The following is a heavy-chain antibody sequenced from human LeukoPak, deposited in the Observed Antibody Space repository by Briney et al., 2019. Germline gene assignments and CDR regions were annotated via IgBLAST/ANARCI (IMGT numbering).Heavy chain of an antibody. CDR2: ISNDGGGT. V-gene: IGHV3-23*01. D-gene: IGHD3-22*01. CDR1: GITFSSYA. J-gene: IGHJ4*02. Sequence: GGSLRLSCAASGITFSSYAMSCLRQAPGKGLEWVSAISNDGGGTTYADFVKCRFSVSRDNSKNTLFLQMNSLRAEDTALYYCAKGSSGYFFDLWGQGTLVTVSS. CDR3: AKGSSGYFFDL.